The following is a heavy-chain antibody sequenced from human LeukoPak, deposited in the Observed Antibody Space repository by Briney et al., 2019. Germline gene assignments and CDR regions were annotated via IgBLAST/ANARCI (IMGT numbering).Heavy chain of an antibody. CDR1: GASVSSGSYY. V-gene: IGHV4-61*01. D-gene: IGHD2-15*01. CDR2: IYYSGST. J-gene: IGHJ5*02. CDR3: ARDALLKYCSGGSCFFDP. Sequence: SETLSLTCTVSGASVSSGSYYWSWIRQPPGKGLEWIGYIYYSGSTNYNPSLKSRVTISVDTSKNQFSLKLSSVTAADTAVYYCARDALLKYCSGGSCFFDPWGQGTLVTVSS.